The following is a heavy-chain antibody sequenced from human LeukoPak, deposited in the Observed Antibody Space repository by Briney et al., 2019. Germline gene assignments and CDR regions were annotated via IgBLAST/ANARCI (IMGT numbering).Heavy chain of an antibody. J-gene: IGHJ4*02. CDR3: AREGQQLKHFDY. D-gene: IGHD1-1*01. CDR2: INPRGDVT. V-gene: IGHV1-46*01. Sequence: GASVKVSCKASGNTFIGHWIHWVRQAPGQGLEWMGAINPRGDVTIGAQKFQGRVTTTRDTSTSTVYIELSSLRSEDTAVYYCAREGQQLKHFDYWGQGTLVTVSS. CDR1: GNTFIGHW.